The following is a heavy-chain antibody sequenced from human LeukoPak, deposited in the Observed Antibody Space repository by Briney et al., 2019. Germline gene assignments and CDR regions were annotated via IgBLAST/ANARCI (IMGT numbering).Heavy chain of an antibody. D-gene: IGHD3-10*01. CDR3: VKPARGSGIQNGFDY. V-gene: IGHV3-64D*06. CDR1: GFTFSNYA. Sequence: GGSLRLSCSASGFTFSNYATHWVRQAPGKGLEYVSAITINIDRTFYADSVQGRFTISRDNSANTFLQMSSLRPEDTAVYYCVKPARGSGIQNGFDYWGQGTLVTVSS. CDR2: ITINIDRT. J-gene: IGHJ4*02.